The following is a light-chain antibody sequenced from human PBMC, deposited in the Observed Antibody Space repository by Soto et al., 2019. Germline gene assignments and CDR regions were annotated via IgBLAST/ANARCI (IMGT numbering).Light chain of an antibody. CDR1: QSVSDSY. V-gene: IGKV3-20*01. CDR3: QHYGTSAL. CDR2: AS. J-gene: IGKJ3*01. Sequence: EIVLTQSPGTLFLSPGERATLSCRASQSVSDSYLAWYQQKPGQAPRLLIYASSRTTGIPDGFSGSWSGTDFTLTISRLETADLAVYYCQHYGTSALFGPGTKVDIK.